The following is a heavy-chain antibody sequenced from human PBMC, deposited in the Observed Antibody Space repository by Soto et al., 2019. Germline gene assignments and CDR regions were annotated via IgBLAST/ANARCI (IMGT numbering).Heavy chain of an antibody. Sequence: SPTLSLTCAISGDRVSSNSAAWNWIRQSPSRGLEWLGRTYYRSKWYNDYAVSVKSRITINPDTSKNQFSLQLNSVTPEDTAVYYCARDMGYSDPEWVYYFDYWGQGTLVTVSS. CDR3: ARDMGYSDPEWVYYFDY. V-gene: IGHV6-1*01. CDR2: TYYRSKWYN. D-gene: IGHD5-12*01. CDR1: GDRVSSNSAA. J-gene: IGHJ4*02.